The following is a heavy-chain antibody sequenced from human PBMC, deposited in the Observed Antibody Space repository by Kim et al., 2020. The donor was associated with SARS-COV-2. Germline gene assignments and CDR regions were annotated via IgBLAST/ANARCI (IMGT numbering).Heavy chain of an antibody. Sequence: GGSLRLSCAASGFTVSSNYMSWVRQAPGKGLEWVSVIYSCGISYYADSVKGRFTLSRDNSKNTLYLQMNSLRVEDTAMYYCARSPDGGDTYSRSYYFDNWGQGTLITVSS. D-gene: IGHD3-22*01. CDR2: IYSCGIS. V-gene: IGHV3-53*01. CDR1: GFTVSSNY. J-gene: IGHJ4*02. CDR3: ARSPDGGDTYSRSYYFDN.